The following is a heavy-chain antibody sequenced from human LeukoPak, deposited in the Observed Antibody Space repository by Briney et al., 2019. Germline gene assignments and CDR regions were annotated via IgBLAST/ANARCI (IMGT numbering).Heavy chain of an antibody. Sequence: PGGSLRLSCAASGFTFRSYWMSWVRQAPGKGLEWVAVIWYDGSNKYYADSVKGRFTISRDNSKNTLYLQMNSLRAEDTAVYYCAKPTFSYYYDSSGYSSFDYWGQGTLVTVSS. CDR3: AKPTFSYYYDSSGYSSFDY. V-gene: IGHV3-33*06. CDR2: IWYDGSNK. CDR1: GFTFRSYW. J-gene: IGHJ4*02. D-gene: IGHD3-22*01.